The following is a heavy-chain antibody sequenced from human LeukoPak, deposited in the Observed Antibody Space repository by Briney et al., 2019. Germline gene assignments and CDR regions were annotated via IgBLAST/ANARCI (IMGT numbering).Heavy chain of an antibody. CDR2: IYTSGST. D-gene: IGHD2-2*01. CDR3: AREIFPGYCSSTSCYGANWFDP. V-gene: IGHV4-4*07. CDR1: GGSISSYY. J-gene: IGHJ5*02. Sequence: PSETLSLTCTVSGGSISSYYWSWIRQPAGKGLEWIGRIYTSGSTNYNPSLKSRVTMSVDTSKNQFSLKLSSGTAADTAVYYCAREIFPGYCSSTSCYGANWFDPWGQGTLVTVSS.